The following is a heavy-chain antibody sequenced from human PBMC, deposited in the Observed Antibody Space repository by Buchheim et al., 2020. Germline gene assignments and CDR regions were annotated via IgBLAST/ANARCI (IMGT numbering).Heavy chain of an antibody. J-gene: IGHJ4*02. CDR3: ARDNCSGGSCYSFCDY. D-gene: IGHD2-15*01. Sequence: QVQLVESGGGVVQPGRSLRLSCAASGFTFSSYAMHWVRQAPGKGLEWVAVILYDGSNKYYADSVKGRFTISRDNSKNTLYLQMNSLRAEDTAVYYCARDNCSGGSCYSFCDYWGQGTL. CDR2: ILYDGSNK. V-gene: IGHV3-30-3*01. CDR1: GFTFSSYA.